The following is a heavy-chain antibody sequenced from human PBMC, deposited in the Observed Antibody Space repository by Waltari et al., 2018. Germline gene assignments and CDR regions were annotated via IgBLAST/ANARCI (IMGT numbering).Heavy chain of an antibody. Sequence: EVQLLESGGGLVQPGGSLRLSCAASGFTFSSYAMSWVRQAPGKGLEGVSAIRGSGGSTYYADSVKGRFTISRDNSKNTLYLQMNSLRAEDTAVYYCASSQDTAMVTTFDYWGQGTLVTVSS. V-gene: IGHV3-23*01. CDR3: ASSQDTAMVTTFDY. CDR1: GFTFSSYA. J-gene: IGHJ4*02. CDR2: IRGSGGST. D-gene: IGHD5-18*01.